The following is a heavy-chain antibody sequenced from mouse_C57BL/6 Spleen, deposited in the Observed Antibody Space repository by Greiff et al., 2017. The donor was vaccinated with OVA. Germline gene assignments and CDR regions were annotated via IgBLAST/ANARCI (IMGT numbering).Heavy chain of an antibody. CDR1: GYTFTSYW. D-gene: IGHD2-4*01. CDR3: ARWKGYDYDGSPCFDD. J-gene: IGHJ2*01. V-gene: IGHV1-55*01. Sequence: QVQLQQPGAELVKPGASVKMSCKASGYTFTSYWITWVKQRPGQGLEWIGDIYPGSGSTNYNEKFKSKATLTVDTSSSTAYMQLSSLTSEDSAVYYCARWKGYDYDGSPCFDDWGQGTTLTVSS. CDR2: IYPGSGST.